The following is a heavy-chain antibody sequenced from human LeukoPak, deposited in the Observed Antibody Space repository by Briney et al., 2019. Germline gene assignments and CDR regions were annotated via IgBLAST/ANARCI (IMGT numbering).Heavy chain of an antibody. CDR2: INPSGGST. CDR1: GYTFTSYY. V-gene: IGHV1-46*01. D-gene: IGHD1-26*01. Sequence: VASVTVSCKASGYTFTSYYMHWVRQAPGQGLEWMGRINPSGGSTSYAQKFQGRVTMTRDMSTSTVYMELSSLRSEDTAVYYCARGSSGLAYYIDYWGQGTLVTVSS. CDR3: ARGSSGLAYYIDY. J-gene: IGHJ4*02.